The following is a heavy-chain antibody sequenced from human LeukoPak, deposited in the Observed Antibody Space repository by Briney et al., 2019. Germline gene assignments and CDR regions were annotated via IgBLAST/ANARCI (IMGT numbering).Heavy chain of an antibody. V-gene: IGHV3-33*06. D-gene: IGHD4-11*01. J-gene: IGHJ4*02. CDR3: AKDIQRGFDYTNSLDY. CDR1: GFIFSDYG. Sequence: PGKSLRLSCAASGFIFSDYGMHWVRQAPGKGLEWVAVIWSDATNQYYAGSVRGRFAISRDDSTSMVYLQMNSLRAEDTAVYFCAKDIQRGFDYTNSLDYWGQGTLVTVSS. CDR2: IWSDATNQ.